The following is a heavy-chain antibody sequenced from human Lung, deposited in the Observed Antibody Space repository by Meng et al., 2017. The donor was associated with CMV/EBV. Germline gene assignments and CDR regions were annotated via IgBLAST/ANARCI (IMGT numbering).Heavy chain of an antibody. D-gene: IGHD2-2*01. CDR3: ARTAASLGRLPGFDY. CDR1: GFTFSSYS. J-gene: IGHJ4*02. V-gene: IGHV3-21*01. CDR2: ISSSSSYI. Sequence: GESLKISCAASGFTFSSYSMNWVRQAPGKGLEWVSSISSSSSYIYYADSVKGGFTISRDNAKNSLYLQMNSLRAEDTAVYYCARTAASLGRLPGFDYWGQGTLVTVSS.